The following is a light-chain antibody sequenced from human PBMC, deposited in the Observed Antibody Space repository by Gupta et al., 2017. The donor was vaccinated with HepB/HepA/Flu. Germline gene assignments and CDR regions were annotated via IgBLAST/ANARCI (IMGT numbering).Light chain of an antibody. V-gene: IGKV1-39*01. CDR1: QRISSY. J-gene: IGKJ1*01. CDR3: QQRYSTPRA. Sequence: MQLTQSPSSLSASVGDRVTITGRASQRISSYLNWYQQKPGKAPKLLIYAASSLQSGVPSRFSGSGSGTDFTLTISRLQPEDFATYYCQQRYSTPRAFGQGTKVDIK. CDR2: AAS.